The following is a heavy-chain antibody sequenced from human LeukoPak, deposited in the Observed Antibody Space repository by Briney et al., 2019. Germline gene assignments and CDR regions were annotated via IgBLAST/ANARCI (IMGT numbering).Heavy chain of an antibody. CDR3: ASLLSPKIHYGDY. D-gene: IGHD3-10*01. J-gene: IGHJ4*02. V-gene: IGHV4-34*01. Sequence: KPSETLSLTCAVYGGSFSGYYWSWVRQPPGKGLELIGEINHSGSTNYNPSLKSRVTISVDTSKNQFSLKLSSVTAADTAVYYCASLLSPKIHYGDYWGQGTLVTVSS. CDR2: INHSGST. CDR1: GGSFSGYY.